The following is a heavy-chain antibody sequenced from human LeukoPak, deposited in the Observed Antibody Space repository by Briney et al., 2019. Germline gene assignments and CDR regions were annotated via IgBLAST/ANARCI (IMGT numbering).Heavy chain of an antibody. CDR1: GGSISSYY. CDR2: IYYSGST. D-gene: IGHD3-22*01. V-gene: IGHV4-59*01. CDR3: ARVRGDYGYDSSGYTYYYYMDV. Sequence: PSETLSLTCTVSGGSISSYYWSWIRQPPGKGLEWIGYIYYSGSTNSNPSLKSRVTISVDTSKNQFSLKLSSVTAADTAVYYCARVRGDYGYDSSGYTYYYYMDVWGKGTTVTVSS. J-gene: IGHJ6*03.